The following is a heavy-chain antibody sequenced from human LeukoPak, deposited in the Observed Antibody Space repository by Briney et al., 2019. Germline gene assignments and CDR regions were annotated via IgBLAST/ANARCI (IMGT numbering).Heavy chain of an antibody. CDR1: GFTFSSYA. V-gene: IGHV3-23*01. J-gene: IGHJ3*02. D-gene: IGHD3-9*01. CDR2: ISGSGGST. CDR3: AKDDDILTGYYIGPHAFDI. Sequence: GGSLRLSCAASGFTFSSYAMSWVRQAPGKGLEWVPAISGSGGSTYYADSVKGRFTISRDNSKNTLYLQMNSLRAEDTAVYYCAKDDDILTGYYIGPHAFDIWGQGTMVTVSS.